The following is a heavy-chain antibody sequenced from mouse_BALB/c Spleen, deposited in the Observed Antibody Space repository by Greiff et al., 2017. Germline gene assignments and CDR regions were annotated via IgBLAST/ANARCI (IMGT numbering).Heavy chain of an antibody. V-gene: IGHV14-3*02. CDR2: IDPANGNT. CDR1: GFNIKDTY. D-gene: IGHD4-1*01. Sequence: VQLKESGAELVKPGASVKLSCTASGFNIKDTYMHWVKQRPEQGLEWIGRIDPANGNTKYDPKFQGKATITADTSSNTAYLQLSSLTSEDTAVYYCALLTGLDYWGQGTTLTVSS. J-gene: IGHJ2*01. CDR3: ALLTGLDY.